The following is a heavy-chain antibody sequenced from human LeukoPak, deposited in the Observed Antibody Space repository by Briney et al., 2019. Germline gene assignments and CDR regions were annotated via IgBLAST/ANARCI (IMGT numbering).Heavy chain of an antibody. Sequence: SETLSLTCTVSGGSIIDYYWNWIRQSAGKGLEYIGRISGGGATSYNPSLKSRVTMSVDTSKNQFSLNLSPVTAADTAVYYCARAAMSSYYYDYMDVWGKGTTVTVSS. J-gene: IGHJ6*03. CDR2: ISGGGAT. CDR1: GGSIIDYY. V-gene: IGHV4-4*07. CDR3: ARAAMSSYYYDYMDV.